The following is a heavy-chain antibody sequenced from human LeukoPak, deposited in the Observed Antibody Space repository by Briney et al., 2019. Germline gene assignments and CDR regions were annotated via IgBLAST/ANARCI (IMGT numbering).Heavy chain of an antibody. CDR3: AREVLAARSYYYMDV. CDR2: IYHSGST. J-gene: IGHJ6*03. Sequence: SQTLSLTCTVSGGSISSGGYYWSWIRQPPGKGLEWIGYIYHSGSTYYNPSLKSRVTISVDRSKNQFSLKLSSVTAADTAVYYCAREVLAARSYYYMDVWGKGTAVIVSS. CDR1: GGSISSGGYY. V-gene: IGHV4-30-2*01. D-gene: IGHD6-13*01.